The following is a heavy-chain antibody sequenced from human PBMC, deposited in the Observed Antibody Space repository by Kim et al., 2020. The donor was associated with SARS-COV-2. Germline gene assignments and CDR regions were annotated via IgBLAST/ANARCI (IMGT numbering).Heavy chain of an antibody. CDR3: ARTESGSPYFDY. J-gene: IGHJ4*02. D-gene: IGHD1-26*01. Sequence: RYSPAFQGQVTISADKSISTAYLQWSSLKAADTAMYYCARTESGSPYFDYWGQGTLVTASS. V-gene: IGHV5-51*01.